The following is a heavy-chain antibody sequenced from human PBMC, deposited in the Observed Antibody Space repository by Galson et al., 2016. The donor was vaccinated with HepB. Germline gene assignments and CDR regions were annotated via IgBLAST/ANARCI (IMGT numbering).Heavy chain of an antibody. CDR3: SKYPEGDYRHFED. Sequence: SLRLSCAASGFRFTSYVMSWVRQPPGKGLEWLSSIRGRGFGTFEADSVKGRFTISRDNSRTTVYLHLNRVTAEDEGLYFCSKYPEGDYRHFEDWGQGTLVTVSS. D-gene: IGHD3-16*01. V-gene: IGHV3-23*01. CDR1: GFRFTSYV. CDR2: IRGRGFGT. J-gene: IGHJ4*02.